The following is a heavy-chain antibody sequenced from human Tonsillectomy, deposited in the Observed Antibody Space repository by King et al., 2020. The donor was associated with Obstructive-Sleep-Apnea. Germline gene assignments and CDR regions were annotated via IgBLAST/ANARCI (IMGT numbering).Heavy chain of an antibody. CDR1: GFTFDDYA. CDR3: AKDVAGHCSSTGCYLWH. Sequence: VQLVESGGGLVQPGRSLRLSCAASGFTFDDYAMHWVRQAPGKGLEWVSGISWNSGSIGYADSVKGRFTISRDNAKNSLYLQMNSLRAEDTALYYCAKDVAGHCSSTGCYLWHWGQGTLVTVSS. D-gene: IGHD2-2*01. J-gene: IGHJ1*01. CDR2: ISWNSGSI. V-gene: IGHV3-9*01.